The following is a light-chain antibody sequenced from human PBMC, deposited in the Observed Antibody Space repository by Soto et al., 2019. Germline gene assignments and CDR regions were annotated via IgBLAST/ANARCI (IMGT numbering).Light chain of an antibody. Sequence: QSVLTQPPSASGTPGQRVTISCSGSSSNIGSNYVFWYQQPPGTAPKVLMYRNSQRPSGVPDRFSGSKSGTSASLAISGLRSEDEADYYCASWDDSLSGFVVFGGGTKLTVL. V-gene: IGLV1-47*01. J-gene: IGLJ2*01. CDR2: RNS. CDR3: ASWDDSLSGFVV. CDR1: SSNIGSNY.